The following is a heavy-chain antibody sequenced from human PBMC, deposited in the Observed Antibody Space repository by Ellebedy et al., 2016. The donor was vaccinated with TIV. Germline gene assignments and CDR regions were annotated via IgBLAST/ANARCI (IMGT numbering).Heavy chain of an antibody. CDR3: ARHSVAVLGGMDV. D-gene: IGHD6-19*01. J-gene: IGHJ6*02. V-gene: IGHV5-51*01. CDR1: GSSFTSYW. CDR2: TYPGDSDT. Sequence: GESLKISCKGSGSSFTSYWIGWVRQMPGKGLEWMGITYPGDSDTRYSPSFQGQVTISADKSISTAYLQWSSLKASDTAMYYCARHSVAVLGGMDVWGQGTTVTVSS.